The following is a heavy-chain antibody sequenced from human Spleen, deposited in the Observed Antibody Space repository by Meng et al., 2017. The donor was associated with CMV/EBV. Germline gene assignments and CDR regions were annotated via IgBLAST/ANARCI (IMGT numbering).Heavy chain of an antibody. CDR1: GFTFSSYW. CDR2: INSDGSST. Sequence: GESLKISCAASGFTFSSYWMHWVRQAPGKRLVWVSRINSDGSSTSYADSVKGRFTISRDNAKNTLYLQMNSLRAEDTAVYYCARKYYDFWSGYSEGFDYWGQGTLVTVSS. D-gene: IGHD3-3*01. J-gene: IGHJ4*02. CDR3: ARKYYDFWSGYSEGFDY. V-gene: IGHV3-74*01.